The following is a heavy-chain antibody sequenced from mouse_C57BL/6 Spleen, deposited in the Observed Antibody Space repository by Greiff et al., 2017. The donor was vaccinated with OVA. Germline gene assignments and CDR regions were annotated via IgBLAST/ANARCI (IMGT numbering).Heavy chain of an antibody. V-gene: IGHV1-61*01. CDR3: ARTATVVEGYAMDY. Sequence: QVQLQQPGAELVRPGSSVKLSCKASGYTFTSYWMDWVKQRPGQGLEWIGNIYPSDSETHYNQKFKDKATLTVDKSSSTAYMQLSSLTSEDSAVYYCARTATVVEGYAMDYWGQGTSVTVSS. CDR2: IYPSDSET. CDR1: GYTFTSYW. D-gene: IGHD1-1*01. J-gene: IGHJ4*01.